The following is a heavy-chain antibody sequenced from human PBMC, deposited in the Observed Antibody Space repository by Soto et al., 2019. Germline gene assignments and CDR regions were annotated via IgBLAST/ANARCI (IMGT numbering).Heavy chain of an antibody. Sequence: SENLSLTCSVSGGPLRQYGHFWTWIRQRPGSGLEWIGYTYHTGVTYYSPSLQSRISISVDTSKNQFSLTLNSVTAADTAVYYCVTGPGGPPLNRFDSWGHGTMVTVSS. CDR3: VTGPGGPPLNRFDS. V-gene: IGHV4-31*03. D-gene: IGHD3-16*01. CDR2: TYHTGVT. J-gene: IGHJ5*01. CDR1: GGPLRQYGHF.